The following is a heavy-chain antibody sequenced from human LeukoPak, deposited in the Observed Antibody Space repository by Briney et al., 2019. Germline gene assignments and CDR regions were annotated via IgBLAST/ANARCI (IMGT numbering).Heavy chain of an antibody. D-gene: IGHD4-17*01. CDR1: GGSISSGDYY. V-gene: IGHV4-30-4*01. CDR2: IYYSGNT. CDR3: AASTTVTTFGY. J-gene: IGHJ4*02. Sequence: PSETLSLTCTVSGGSISSGDYYWSWIRQPPGKGLEWIGYIYYSGNTNYNPSLRSRVTISIDTSENQFSLKVNSVTAADTAVYYCAASTTVTTFGYWGQGTLVTVSS.